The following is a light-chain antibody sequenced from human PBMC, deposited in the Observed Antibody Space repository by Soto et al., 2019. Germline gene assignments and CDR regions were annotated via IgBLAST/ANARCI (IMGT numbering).Light chain of an antibody. Sequence: SAAALSVSQGEGATLSCRASQGIGDTLAWYQHKPGQAPRLLIYDTSSRATGIPDRFSGSGSGTDFTLTITWLEPEDFAVFYCPHYGTSQILFGQRRRLAVK. CDR1: QGIGDT. CDR3: PHYGTSQIL. V-gene: IGKV3-20*01. J-gene: IGKJ5*01. CDR2: DTS.